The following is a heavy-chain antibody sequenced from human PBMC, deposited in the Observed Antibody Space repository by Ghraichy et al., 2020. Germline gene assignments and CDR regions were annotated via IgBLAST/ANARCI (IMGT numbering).Heavy chain of an antibody. Sequence: SETLSLTCAVYGGSFSGYYWSWIRQPPGKGLEWIGEINHSGSTNYNPSLKSRVTISVDTSKNQFSLKLSSVTAADTAVYYCARGPPHIVVVTTTFDYWGQGTLVTVSS. CDR1: GGSFSGYY. J-gene: IGHJ4*02. D-gene: IGHD2-21*02. CDR3: ARGPPHIVVVTTTFDY. V-gene: IGHV4-34*01. CDR2: INHSGST.